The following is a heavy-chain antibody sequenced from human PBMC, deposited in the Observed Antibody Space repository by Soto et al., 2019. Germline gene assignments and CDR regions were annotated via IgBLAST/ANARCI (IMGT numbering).Heavy chain of an antibody. CDR1: GFTFDDYA. V-gene: IGHV3-9*01. CDR3: AKDPHYETRYYFDY. J-gene: IGHJ4*02. CDR2: ISWNSGSI. Sequence: AGGSLRLSCAASGFTFDDYAMHWVRQAPGKGLEWVSGISWNSGSIGYADSVKGRFTISRDNAKNSLYLQMNSLRAEDTALYYCAKDPHYETRYYFDYWGQGTLVTVSS. D-gene: IGHD4-17*01.